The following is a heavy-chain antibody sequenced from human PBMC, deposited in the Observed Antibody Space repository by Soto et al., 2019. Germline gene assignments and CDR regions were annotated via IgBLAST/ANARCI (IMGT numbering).Heavy chain of an antibody. D-gene: IGHD6-19*01. J-gene: IGHJ4*02. CDR1: GSTFRING. V-gene: IGHV3-23*01. CDR3: AKRDQQC. CDR2: ISGSGGST. Sequence: EAQLLESGGDLVQSGGSLSLSCAAPGSTFRINGMTWVRKAPGKGLEWVSPISGSGGSTYYADSVRGRFTISRDNSNNTLYLQMNSLRVEDTAVYYCAKRDQQCWSQGTLVTVSS.